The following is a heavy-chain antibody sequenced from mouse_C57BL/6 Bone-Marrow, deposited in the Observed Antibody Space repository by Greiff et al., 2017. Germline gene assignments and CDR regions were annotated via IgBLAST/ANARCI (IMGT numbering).Heavy chain of an antibody. Sequence: VQGVESGPELVKPGASVKLSCKASGYTFTSYDINWVKQRPGQGLEWIGWIYPRDGSTKYNEKFKGKATLTVDTSSSTAYMELHRLTSEDSAVYFCARRWDGGFFDYWGQGTTLTVSS. CDR1: GYTFTSYD. D-gene: IGHD4-1*01. J-gene: IGHJ2*01. CDR2: IYPRDGST. V-gene: IGHV1-85*01. CDR3: ARRWDGGFFDY.